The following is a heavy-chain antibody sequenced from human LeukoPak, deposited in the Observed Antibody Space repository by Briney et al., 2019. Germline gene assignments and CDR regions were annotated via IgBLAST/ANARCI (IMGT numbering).Heavy chain of an antibody. V-gene: IGHV3-15*04. D-gene: IGHD1-26*01. CDR1: GVTFSNAW. CDR2: IESKTDGGAT. CDR3: LYFVGATTLDAFDL. Sequence: GGSLRLSCAVSGVTFSNAWMSWVRQAPGKGLEWGGRIESKTDGGATDYAAPVKGRFTISRDDSKNTLNLNMNSPKTEDTAVYYCLYFVGATTLDAFDLWGQGTMVTVSS. J-gene: IGHJ3*01.